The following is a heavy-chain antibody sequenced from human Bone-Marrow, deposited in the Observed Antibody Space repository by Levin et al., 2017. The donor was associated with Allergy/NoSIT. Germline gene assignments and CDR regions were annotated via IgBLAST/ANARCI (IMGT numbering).Heavy chain of an antibody. Sequence: ASVKVSCKTSGYSFTNYGITWVRQAPGQGFEWMGWINVENGDTNYGQKFQGRVSRTTDTSTSTVYMELRSLRPDDTAGYYCARVARDAFGVVVEYYHYMDVWGKGTTVTVSS. V-gene: IGHV1-18*01. CDR1: GYSFTNYG. CDR3: ARVARDAFGVVVEYYHYMDV. D-gene: IGHD3-3*01. CDR2: INVENGDT. J-gene: IGHJ6*03.